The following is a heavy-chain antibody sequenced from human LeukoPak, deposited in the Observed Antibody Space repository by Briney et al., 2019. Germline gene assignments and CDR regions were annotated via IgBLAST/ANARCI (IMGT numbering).Heavy chain of an antibody. CDR1: GFTFSNYW. CDR2: IKHDGGEK. D-gene: IGHD4-17*01. CDR3: ARAEGDYLNYYGMDV. J-gene: IGHJ6*02. V-gene: IGHV3-7*02. Sequence: PGGSLRLSCAASGFTFSNYWMTWVRQAPGKGLEWVANIKHDGGEKYYVDSVKGRFTISRDNAKNSLYLQMNSLRAEDTAVYYCARAEGDYLNYYGMDVWGQGTTVTVSS.